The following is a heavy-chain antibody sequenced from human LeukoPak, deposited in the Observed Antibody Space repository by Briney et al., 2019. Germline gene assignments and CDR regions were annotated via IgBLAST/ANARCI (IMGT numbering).Heavy chain of an antibody. CDR3: AGWSPGRRNYYFDY. V-gene: IGHV1-69*04. J-gene: IGHJ4*02. D-gene: IGHD2-15*01. CDR2: IIPILGIA. CDR1: GGTFSSYA. Sequence: ASVKVSCKASGGTFSSYAISWVRQAPGQGLEWMGRIIPILGIANYAQKFQGRVTITADKSTSTAYMELSSLRSEDTAVYYCAGWSPGRRNYYFDYWGQGTLVTVSS.